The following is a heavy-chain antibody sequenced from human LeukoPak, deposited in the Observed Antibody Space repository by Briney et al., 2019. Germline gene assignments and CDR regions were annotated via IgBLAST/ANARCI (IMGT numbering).Heavy chain of an antibody. Sequence: GGTLRLSCAASGFTFSSYGMSWVRQAPGKGLEWVSAISGSGGSTYYADSVKGRFTISRDNSKNTLYLQMNSLRAEDTAVYYCARVGGAYYGSGSYYSGYWGQGTLVTVSS. CDR2: ISGSGGST. CDR1: GFTFSSYG. CDR3: ARVGGAYYGSGSYYSGY. D-gene: IGHD3-10*01. J-gene: IGHJ4*02. V-gene: IGHV3-23*01.